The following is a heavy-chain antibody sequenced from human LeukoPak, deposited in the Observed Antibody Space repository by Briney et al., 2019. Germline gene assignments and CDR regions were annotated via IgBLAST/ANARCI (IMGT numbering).Heavy chain of an antibody. CDR1: GGTFSSYA. CDR3: ARERETYYYDSSGYSLDY. J-gene: IGHJ4*02. D-gene: IGHD3-22*01. V-gene: IGHV1-2*02. Sequence: ASVKVSCKASGGTFSSYAISWVRQAPGQGLEWMGWINPNSGGTNYAQKFQGRVTMTRDTSISTAYMELSRLRSDDTAVYYCARERETYYYDSSGYSLDYWGQGTLVTVSS. CDR2: INPNSGGT.